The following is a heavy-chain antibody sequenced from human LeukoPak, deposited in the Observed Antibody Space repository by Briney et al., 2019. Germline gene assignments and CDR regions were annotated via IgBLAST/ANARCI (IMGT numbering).Heavy chain of an antibody. D-gene: IGHD3-22*01. CDR1: GYTFTGYY. J-gene: IGHJ6*03. CDR3: AREFRGIVVVITRAYYYYYMDV. CDR2: ISAYNGNT. Sequence: ASVKVSCKASGYTFTGYYMHWVRQAPGQGLEWMGWISAYNGNTNYAQKLQGRVTMTTDTSTSTAYMELRSLRSDDTAVYYCAREFRGIVVVITRAYYYYYMDVWGKGTTVTVSS. V-gene: IGHV1-18*04.